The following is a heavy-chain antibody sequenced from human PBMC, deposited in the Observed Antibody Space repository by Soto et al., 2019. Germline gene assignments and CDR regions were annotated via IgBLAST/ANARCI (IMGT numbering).Heavy chain of an antibody. D-gene: IGHD5-12*01. CDR1: GWSINTYY. CDR2: IYYRANP. Sequence: SDTLSLTCTVSGWSINTYYWSWIRQRPGKGLEWIGYIYYRANPNYNPSLKSRVTISQDTSKNQFSLKLSSVTAADTAVYYCVRHYGDGYDFVDYWCQGTLVTVSS. CDR3: VRHYGDGYDFVDY. V-gene: IGHV4-59*08. J-gene: IGHJ4*02.